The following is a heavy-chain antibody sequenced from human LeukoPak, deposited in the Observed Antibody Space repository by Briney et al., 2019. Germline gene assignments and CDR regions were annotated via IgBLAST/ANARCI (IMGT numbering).Heavy chain of an antibody. V-gene: IGHV4-59*08. CDR3: ARHYYGSGSTLDY. CDR1: GGSISSYY. J-gene: IGHJ4*02. D-gene: IGHD3-10*01. CDR2: IYYNVST. Sequence: SETLSLTCTVSGGSISSYYWSWIRQPPGKGLEWIGYIYYNVSTNYNPSLTSRVTISVDTSKKQFSLKLTSVTAADTAVYYCARHYYGSGSTLDYWGQGTLVTVSS.